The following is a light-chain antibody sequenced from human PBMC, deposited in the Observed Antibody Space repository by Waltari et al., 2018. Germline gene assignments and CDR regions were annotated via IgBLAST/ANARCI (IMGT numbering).Light chain of an antibody. CDR1: SPSTSY. V-gene: IGLV3-19*01. Sequence: SSELTQDPGVSVALGQTFTITCQGDSPSTSYATWYQRTPGQAPVLFIYGKDKRPSGIPDRISGYSSGTTSSLTITGAQAEDEADYYCSSRNGRADQVVFAGGTKVTVL. J-gene: IGLJ3*02. CDR3: SSRNGRADQVV. CDR2: GKD.